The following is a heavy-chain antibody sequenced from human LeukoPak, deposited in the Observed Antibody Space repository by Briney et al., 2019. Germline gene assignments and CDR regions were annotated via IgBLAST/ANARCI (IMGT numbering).Heavy chain of an antibody. CDR2: IDASGGAT. CDR1: GFTFSHYA. J-gene: IGHJ4*02. Sequence: GGSLRLSCAASGFTFSHYAMYWVRQAPGKGLEWVSSIDASGGATYYADSVKGRFTLSRDSSKNTLYLQMNSLGAEDTAVYYCAKHNSGNFIYFDSWGQGALVTVSS. CDR3: AKHNSGNFIYFDS. D-gene: IGHD1-26*01. V-gene: IGHV3-23*01.